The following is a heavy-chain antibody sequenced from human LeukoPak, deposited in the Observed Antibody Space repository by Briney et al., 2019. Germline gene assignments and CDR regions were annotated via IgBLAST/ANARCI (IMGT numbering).Heavy chain of an antibody. J-gene: IGHJ6*03. CDR2: ISPYNGNT. D-gene: IGHD3-10*01. CDR1: GYTFSSYG. Sequence: GASVKVSCKASGYTFSSYGINWVRQAPGQGLEWMGWISPYNGNTNYAQMFQGRVTMTTDTSTSTAYMDLRSLRSDDTAVYFCARDPRRYGSGSYYMDVWGKGTTVTVS. V-gene: IGHV1-18*01. CDR3: ARDPRRYGSGSYYMDV.